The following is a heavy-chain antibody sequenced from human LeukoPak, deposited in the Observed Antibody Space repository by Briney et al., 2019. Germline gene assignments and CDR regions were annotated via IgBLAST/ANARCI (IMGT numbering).Heavy chain of an antibody. J-gene: IGHJ4*02. Sequence: GASVKVSCKASGGTFSSYAISWVRQAPGQGLEWMGRIIPIFGIANYAQKFQGRVTITADKSTSTAYMELSSLRSEDTAVYYCARDPMGSGSYQRVDHWGQGTLVTVSS. CDR1: GGTFSSYA. V-gene: IGHV1-69*04. CDR2: IIPIFGIA. CDR3: ARDPMGSGSYQRVDH. D-gene: IGHD3-10*01.